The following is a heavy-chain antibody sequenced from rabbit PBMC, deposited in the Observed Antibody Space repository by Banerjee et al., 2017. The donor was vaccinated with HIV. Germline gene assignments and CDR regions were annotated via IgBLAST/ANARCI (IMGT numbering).Heavy chain of an antibody. CDR1: GFSFSSSYY. D-gene: IGHD1-1*01. CDR2: IYTGSSGST. J-gene: IGHJ6*01. CDR3: ARDSSGYDYGLDL. V-gene: IGHV1S40*01. Sequence: QSLEESGGDLVKPGASLTLTCTASGFSFSSSYYMSWVRQAPGKGLEWIACIYTGSSGSTYYASWAKGRFTISKTSSTTVTLQMTSLTAADTATYFCARDSSGYDYGLDLWGPGTLVTVS.